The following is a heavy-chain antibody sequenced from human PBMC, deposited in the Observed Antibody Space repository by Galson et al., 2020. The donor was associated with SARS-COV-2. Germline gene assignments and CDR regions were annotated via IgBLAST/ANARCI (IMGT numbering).Heavy chain of an antibody. CDR1: GFSLSTSGVG. Sequence: KMSGPTLVKPTQTLTLTCTFSGFSLSTSGVGVGWLRQPPGKALEWLPLIYWDADKRYSPSLKSRLTITKDTSKNQVVLTMTNMDPVDTATYYCAHTGCGGDCYRPYYYYGMDVRGQGTTVTVSS. V-gene: IGHV2-5*02. CDR2: IYWDADK. D-gene: IGHD2-21*02. J-gene: IGHJ6*02. CDR3: AHTGCGGDCYRPYYYYGMDV.